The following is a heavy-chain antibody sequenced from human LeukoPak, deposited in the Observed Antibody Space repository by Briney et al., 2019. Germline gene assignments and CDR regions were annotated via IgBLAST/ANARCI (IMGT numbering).Heavy chain of an antibody. CDR2: INTNTGNP. V-gene: IGHV7-4-1*02. CDR1: GGTFSSYA. J-gene: IGHJ5*02. CDR3: ATSFPSNWFDP. Sequence: ASVKVSCKASGGTFSSYAISWVRQAPGQGLEWMGWINTNTGNPTYVQGFTGRFVFSLDTSVSTAYLQISSLKAEDTAVYYCATSFPSNWFDPWGQGTLVTVSS.